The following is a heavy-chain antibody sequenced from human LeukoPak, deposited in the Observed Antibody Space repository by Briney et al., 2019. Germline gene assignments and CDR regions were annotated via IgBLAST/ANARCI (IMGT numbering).Heavy chain of an antibody. V-gene: IGHV5-10-1*01. D-gene: IGHD2-8*02. CDR3: ARGPGRCTGGICYFDY. CDR2: IDPRDSYT. J-gene: IGHJ4*02. CDR1: GYHFITYL. Sequence: GESLKIPCEVPGYHFITYLITWVRQMPGKGLEWMGRIDPRDSYTNYSPSFQDHVTISADMSISTAYLQWSSLKASDTAIYYCARGPGRCTGGICYFDYWGQGTLVTVSS.